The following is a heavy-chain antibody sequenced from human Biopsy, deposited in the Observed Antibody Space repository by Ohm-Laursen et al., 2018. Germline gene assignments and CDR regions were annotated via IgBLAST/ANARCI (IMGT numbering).Heavy chain of an antibody. V-gene: IGHV1-18*01. CDR1: GFIFTSYG. D-gene: IGHD3-22*01. CDR3: ARDFFDSSGYFYYYNGVDL. J-gene: IGHJ6*02. CDR2: ISSSNDNT. Sequence: VKVSCKASGFIFTSYGLSWVRQAPGQGLEWMGWISSSNDNTNYAQKFQGRVTMTADTSTSTAYMELRSLRSDDTAVYYCARDFFDSSGYFYYYNGVDLWGQGTTVTVSS.